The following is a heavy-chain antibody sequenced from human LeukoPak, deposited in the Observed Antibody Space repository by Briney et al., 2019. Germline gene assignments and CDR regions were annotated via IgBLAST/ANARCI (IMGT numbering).Heavy chain of an antibody. V-gene: IGHV3-66*02. J-gene: IGHJ4*02. CDR1: GFTVSSNY. Sequence: PGGSLRLSCAASGFTVSSNYMSWVRQAPGKGLEWVSVIYNGGSTHYADSVKGRFTISRDNSRNTLYLQMNSLRAEDTAVYYCAREIRLLTGYPAYYFDYWGQGTLVTVSS. CDR3: AREIRLLTGYPAYYFDY. CDR2: IYNGGST. D-gene: IGHD3-9*01.